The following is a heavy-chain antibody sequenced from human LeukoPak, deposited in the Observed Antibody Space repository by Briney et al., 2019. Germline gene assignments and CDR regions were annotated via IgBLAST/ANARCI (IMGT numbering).Heavy chain of an antibody. CDR3: ARGVVDWNGVFDY. Sequence: ASVKVSCKASGYTFTGYYTHWVRQAPGQGLEWMGWINPNSGGTNYAQKFQGRVTMTRDTSISTAYMELSRLRSDDTAVYYCARGVVDWNGVFDYWGQGTLVTVSS. CDR1: GYTFTGYY. V-gene: IGHV1-2*02. CDR2: INPNSGGT. J-gene: IGHJ4*02. D-gene: IGHD1-1*01.